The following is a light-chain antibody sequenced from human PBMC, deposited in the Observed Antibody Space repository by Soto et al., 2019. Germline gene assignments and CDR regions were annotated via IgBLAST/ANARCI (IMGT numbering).Light chain of an antibody. V-gene: IGKV1-39*01. CDR1: QSISSY. CDR2: AAS. J-gene: IGKJ3*01. Sequence: DIQMTQSPSSLSASVGDRVTITCRASQSISSYLNWYQQKPGKAPKLLIYAASSLQSGVPSRFSGSGSRTDFTLTISSLQPEDFATYYCQQSYSTLITFGPGTKVDIK. CDR3: QQSYSTLIT.